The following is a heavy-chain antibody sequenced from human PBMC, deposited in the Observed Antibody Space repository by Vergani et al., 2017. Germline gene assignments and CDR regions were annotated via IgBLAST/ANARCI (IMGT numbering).Heavy chain of an antibody. Sequence: EVQLLESGGGLVQPGGSLRLSCEASGFSFPGYAMSWVRPAPGKGLEWVSSVSGSSATPYYADSVKGRFIISREKAKNSLYLDMSSLRAEDTAVYYCVRDVRVSRTWGQGTVVAVSS. CDR2: VSGSSATP. V-gene: IGHV3-23*01. CDR1: GFSFPGYA. J-gene: IGHJ3*01. CDR3: VRDVRVSRT.